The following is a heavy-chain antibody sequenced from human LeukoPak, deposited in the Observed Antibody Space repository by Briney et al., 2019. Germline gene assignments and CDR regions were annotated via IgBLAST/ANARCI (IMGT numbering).Heavy chain of an antibody. CDR1: GYTFTGYY. V-gene: IGHV1-2*02. CDR3: AREYSTHYYYYFMDV. CDR2: INPNSGGT. J-gene: IGHJ6*03. D-gene: IGHD4-11*01. Sequence: ASVKVSCKASGYTFTGYYLHWVRQAPGQGLEWMGWINPNSGGTNYAQKFQGRVTMTRDTSISTAYMELSRLRSDDTAVYYCAREYSTHYYYYFMDVWGKGTTVTVSS.